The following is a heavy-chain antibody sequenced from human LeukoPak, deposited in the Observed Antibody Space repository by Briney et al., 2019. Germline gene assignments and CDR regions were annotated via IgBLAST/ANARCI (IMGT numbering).Heavy chain of an antibody. V-gene: IGHV1-2*02. CDR2: INPHSGGT. CDR1: GYTFTDYY. CDR3: ARYTALGGGFDY. Sequence: ASVKVSCKASGYTFTDYYINWVRQAPGQGLEWMGWINPHSGGTNYAQKFQGRVTMTRDTSISTAYMDLSRLTSDDSAVYYWARYTALGGGFDYWGQGTLVTVSS. D-gene: IGHD3-16*01. J-gene: IGHJ4*02.